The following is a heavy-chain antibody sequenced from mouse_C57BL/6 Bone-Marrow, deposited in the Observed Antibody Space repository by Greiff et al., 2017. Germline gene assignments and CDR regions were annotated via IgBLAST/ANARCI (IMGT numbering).Heavy chain of an antibody. CDR3: ARSLYYYGSSYVDY. D-gene: IGHD1-1*01. V-gene: IGHV1-81*01. Sequence: QVQLKESGAELARPGASVKLSCKASGYTFTSYGISWVKQRTGQGLEWIGEIYPRSGNTYYNEKFKGKATLTADKSSSTAYLELRSLTSEDSAVYFGARSLYYYGSSYVDYWGQGTTLTVSS. CDR1: GYTFTSYG. J-gene: IGHJ2*01. CDR2: IYPRSGNT.